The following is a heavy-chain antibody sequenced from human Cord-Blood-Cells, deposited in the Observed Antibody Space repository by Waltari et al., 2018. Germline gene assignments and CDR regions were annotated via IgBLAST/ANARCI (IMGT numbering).Heavy chain of an antibody. J-gene: IGHJ6*03. CDR2: LKQDGSEK. CDR1: GFTFSSYW. D-gene: IGHD1-7*01. CDR3: ARNSLVYYYYYMDV. Sequence: EVQLVASGGGLVQPGGSLLRPCAASGFTFSSYWMSWVRQGPGKGLEWVANLKQDGSEKYYVDSVKGRFTISRDNAKNSLYLQMNSLRAEDTAVYYCARNSLVYYYYYMDVWGKGTTVTVSS. V-gene: IGHV3-7*01.